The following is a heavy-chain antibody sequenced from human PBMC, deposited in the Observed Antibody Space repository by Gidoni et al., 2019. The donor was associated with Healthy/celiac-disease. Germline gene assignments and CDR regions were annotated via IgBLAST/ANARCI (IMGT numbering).Heavy chain of an antibody. CDR1: GYTFTSYG. CDR2: ISAYNGNT. CDR3: ARDRLRSNYDFWSGYYFVGCVY. D-gene: IGHD3-3*01. Sequence: QVQLVQSGAEVKKPGASVKVSCKASGYTFTSYGISWVRQAPGQGLEWMGWISAYNGNTNYAQKLQGRVTMTTDTSTSTAYMELRSLRSDDTAVYYCARDRLRSNYDFWSGYYFVGCVYWGQGTLVTVSS. V-gene: IGHV1-18*01. J-gene: IGHJ4*02.